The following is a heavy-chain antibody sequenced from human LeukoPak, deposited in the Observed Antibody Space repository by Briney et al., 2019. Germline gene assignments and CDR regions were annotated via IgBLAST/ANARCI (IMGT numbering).Heavy chain of an antibody. J-gene: IGHJ5*02. CDR2: ISGGDGTT. V-gene: IGHV3-23*01. CDR3: AKGDSSGWYESSWFDP. CDR1: GFPFSSYA. D-gene: IGHD6-19*01. Sequence: PGGSLRLSCAASGFPFSSYAMSWVRQAPGKGLEWVSAISGGDGTTYYADSVKGRFTISRDNSKNTLYLQMNSLRAEDAAVYCCAKGDSSGWYESSWFDPWGQGTLVTVSS.